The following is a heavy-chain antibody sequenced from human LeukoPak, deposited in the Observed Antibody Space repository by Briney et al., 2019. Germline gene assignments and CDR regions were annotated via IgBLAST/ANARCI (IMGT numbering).Heavy chain of an antibody. V-gene: IGHV3-43*01. CDR1: GFTFDDYT. J-gene: IGHJ4*01. Sequence: GGSLRLSCAASGFTFDDYTMHWVRQAPGTGLEWVSLLSWDGETTYYADSVEGRFTISRDNSKNSLYLQMNSLRTEDTALYYCAKDLDRGFSYGPHYFDHWGHGTLVTVSS. D-gene: IGHD5-18*01. CDR3: AKDLDRGFSYGPHYFDH. CDR2: LSWDGETT.